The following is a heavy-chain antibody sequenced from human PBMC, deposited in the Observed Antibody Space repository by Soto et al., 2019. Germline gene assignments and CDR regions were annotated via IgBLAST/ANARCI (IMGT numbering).Heavy chain of an antibody. D-gene: IGHD5-12*01. Sequence: TSETLSLTCTVSGGSISSYYWSWIRQPPGKGLEWIGYIYYSGSTNYNPSLKSRVTISVDTSEKQFSLKLSSVTAADTAVYYCARGPVAPTFFDYWGQGTLVTVSS. CDR2: IYYSGST. V-gene: IGHV4-59*01. J-gene: IGHJ4*02. CDR1: GGSISSYY. CDR3: ARGPVAPTFFDY.